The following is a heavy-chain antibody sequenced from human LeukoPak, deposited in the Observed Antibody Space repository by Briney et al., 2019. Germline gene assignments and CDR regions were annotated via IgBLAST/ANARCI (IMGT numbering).Heavy chain of an antibody. J-gene: IGHJ4*02. CDR2: IYPGDSDT. V-gene: IGHV5-51*01. CDR3: AIRSRSGMIGNYYFDY. D-gene: IGHD3-22*01. Sequence: GESLKISCKGSGYSFTSYWIGWVRQMPGKGLEWMGIIYPGDSDTRYSPSFQGQVTISADKSISTAYLQWSSLKASDTAMYYCAIRSRSGMIGNYYFDYWGQGTLVTVSS. CDR1: GYSFTSYW.